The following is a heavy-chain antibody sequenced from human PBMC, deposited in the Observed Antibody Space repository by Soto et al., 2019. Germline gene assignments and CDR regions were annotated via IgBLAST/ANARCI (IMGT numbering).Heavy chain of an antibody. Sequence: SETLSLTCTVYGGSIYTYSWTWIRQPAGKGLEWIGHIYSSGSANYNPSLKSRVSMSVDTSKNQFSLKLNSVTAADTAVYYCATIVGANDYWGQGTLVTVSS. D-gene: IGHD1-26*01. CDR2: IYSSGSA. V-gene: IGHV4-4*07. CDR3: ATIVGANDY. CDR1: GGSIYTYS. J-gene: IGHJ4*02.